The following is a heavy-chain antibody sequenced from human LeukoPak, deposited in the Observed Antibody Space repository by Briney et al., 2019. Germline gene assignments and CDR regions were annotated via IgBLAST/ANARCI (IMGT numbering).Heavy chain of an antibody. CDR2: SNAGNGNK. V-gene: IGHV1-3*02. CDR1: GYTFTNYA. J-gene: IGHJ4*02. D-gene: IGHD6-19*01. Sequence: ASVKVSCEASGYTFTNYAMHWVRQAPGQRLEWMGWSNAGNGNKKYSQEFQGRATITRDTSASIAYMELSSLRSEDKAVYYCARGSYASSAIDYWGQGTLVTVSS. CDR3: ARGSYASSAIDY.